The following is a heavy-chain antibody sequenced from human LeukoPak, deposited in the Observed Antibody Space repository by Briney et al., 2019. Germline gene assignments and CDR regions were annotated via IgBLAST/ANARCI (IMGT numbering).Heavy chain of an antibody. CDR2: ISAYNGNT. Sequence: ASVKVSCKASGYTFTSYGISWVRQAPGQGLEWMGWISAYNGNTNYAQKLQGRVTMTTDPSTSTAYMELRSLRSDDTAVYYCARDLAISPVVVVPAFYYGMDVWGQGTTVTVSS. J-gene: IGHJ6*02. CDR1: GYTFTSYG. D-gene: IGHD2-2*01. V-gene: IGHV1-18*01. CDR3: ARDLAISPVVVVPAFYYGMDV.